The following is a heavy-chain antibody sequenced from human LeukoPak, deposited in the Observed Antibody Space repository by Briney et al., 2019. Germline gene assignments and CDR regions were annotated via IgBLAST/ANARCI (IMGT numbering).Heavy chain of an antibody. CDR3: ARVAHRYSYGYGGFFDY. CDR2: MNPNSGNT. V-gene: IGHV1-8*01. D-gene: IGHD5-18*01. CDR1: GYTFTSYD. J-gene: IGHJ4*02. Sequence: GASVKVSCKASGYTFTSYDINWVRQATGQGLEWMGWMNPNSGNTGYAQKFQGRVTMTRNTSIGTAYMELSSLRSEDTAVYYCARVAHRYSYGYGGFFDYWGQGTLVTVSS.